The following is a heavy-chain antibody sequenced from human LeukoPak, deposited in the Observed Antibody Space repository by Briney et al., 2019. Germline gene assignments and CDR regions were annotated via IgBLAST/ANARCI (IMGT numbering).Heavy chain of an antibody. CDR2: IMYGVNVT. D-gene: IGHD3-10*01. V-gene: IGHV3-74*03. CDR3: ATYRGFSVDY. CDR1: GFTFSSTW. Sequence: GSLRLSCAASGFTFSSTWMRWVRQALGEGLVWVSLIMYGVNVTKYAGSEKGRLTVSRDNGKNTLYLQMNSLRVEDMAVYYCATYRGFSVDYWGEGPLVTLP. J-gene: IGHJ4*02.